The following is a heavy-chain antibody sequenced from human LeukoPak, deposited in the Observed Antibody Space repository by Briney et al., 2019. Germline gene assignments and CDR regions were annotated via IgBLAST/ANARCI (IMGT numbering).Heavy chain of an antibody. CDR2: ISESGVGA. D-gene: IGHD1-26*01. V-gene: IGHV3-23*01. CDR3: AKVKVGATIDY. J-gene: IGHJ4*02. Sequence: PGGSLRLSCAASGFTFSSYAMNWVRQAPGKGLEWVSGISESGVGANYADSVKGRFTSSRDNSKNTLYLQMNSLRAEDTAVYYCAKVKVGATIDYWGQGTLVTVSS. CDR1: GFTFSSYA.